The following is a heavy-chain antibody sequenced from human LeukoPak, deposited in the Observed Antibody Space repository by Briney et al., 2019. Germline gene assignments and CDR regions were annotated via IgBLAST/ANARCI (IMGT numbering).Heavy chain of an antibody. Sequence: GRSLRLSCAASGFTFSSFGMHWVRQAPGKGLEWVAVISYDGSNKYYADSVMGRFTISRDNSKSTVFLQMNSLRTEDTAVYYCAKDRYSYSNYFDPWGQGTLVAVSS. CDR3: AKDRYSYSNYFDP. J-gene: IGHJ5*02. CDR1: GFTFSSFG. V-gene: IGHV3-30*18. D-gene: IGHD5-18*01. CDR2: ISYDGSNK.